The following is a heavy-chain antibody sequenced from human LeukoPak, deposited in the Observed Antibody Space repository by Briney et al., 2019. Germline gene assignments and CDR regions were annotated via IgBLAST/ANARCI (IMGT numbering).Heavy chain of an antibody. CDR3: AREGSTVVTHYAFDI. D-gene: IGHD4-23*01. CDR1: GGSFTAYY. Sequence: SETLSLTCAVYGGSFTAYYWTWIRQSPGKGLEWIGETTHSGSTHYNPSLKSRVTISVDTSKNQFSLKLSAVTAADTAVYYCAREGSTVVTHYAFDIWGQGTMVTVSS. CDR2: TTHSGST. J-gene: IGHJ3*02. V-gene: IGHV4-34*01.